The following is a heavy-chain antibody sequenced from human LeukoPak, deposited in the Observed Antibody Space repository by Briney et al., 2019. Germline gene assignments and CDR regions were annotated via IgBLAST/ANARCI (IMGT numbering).Heavy chain of an antibody. D-gene: IGHD5-24*01. CDR3: ASGQGRDGYNGILEY. Sequence: SETLSLTCAVYGGSFSGYYWTWIRQPPGKGLEWIGEINPSGSTNYNPSLKSRVTISVDTSKNQFSLKLSSVTAADTAVFHCASGQGRDGYNGILEYWGQGALVTVSS. CDR2: INPSGST. J-gene: IGHJ4*02. CDR1: GGSFSGYY. V-gene: IGHV4-34*01.